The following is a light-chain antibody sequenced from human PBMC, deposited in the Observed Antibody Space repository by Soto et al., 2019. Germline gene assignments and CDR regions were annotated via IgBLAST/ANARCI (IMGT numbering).Light chain of an antibody. V-gene: IGKV3-15*01. CDR2: GAS. Sequence: EIVMTQSPATLSVSPGERATLSCRASQSVSSNLAWYQQKPGQAPRLLIYGASTRATGIPARFSGSGSGTEFTLTISSLQSEDFAVYYCQHYGSSPPYTFGQGTKLKIK. CDR3: QHYGSSPPYT. J-gene: IGKJ2*01. CDR1: QSVSSN.